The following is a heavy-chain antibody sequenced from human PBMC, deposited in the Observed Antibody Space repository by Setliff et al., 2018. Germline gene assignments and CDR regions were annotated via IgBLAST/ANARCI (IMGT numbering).Heavy chain of an antibody. Sequence: RGESLKISCKAAGYSFTKYWIGWVRQMPGKGLEWMGIIDPADSDTTYSPSLQGQVTISADKSIGTAYLQWSSLKASDTAIYYCARRGWGSSSGDCYSPKGCYYYYMDVWGKGTTVTVSS. J-gene: IGHJ6*03. CDR1: GYSFTKYW. D-gene: IGHD2-21*02. V-gene: IGHV5-51*01. CDR2: IDPADSDT. CDR3: ARRGWGSSSGDCYSPKGCYYYYMDV.